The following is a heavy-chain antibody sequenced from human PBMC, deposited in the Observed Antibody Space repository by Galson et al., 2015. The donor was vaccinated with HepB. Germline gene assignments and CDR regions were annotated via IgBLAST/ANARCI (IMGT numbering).Heavy chain of an antibody. CDR2: ISDSSAYT. V-gene: IGHV3-11*06. CDR1: GFTFSDYY. D-gene: IGHD2-15*01. J-gene: IGHJ4*02. Sequence: SLRLSCAASGFTFSDYYMSWIRQAPGKGLEWVSYISDSSAYTNYADSVKGRFTISRDNAKHSLYLQMNSLRAEDTAVYYCARFQFCSGSGCRELDVWGQGTLVTVSS. CDR3: ARFQFCSGSGCRELDV.